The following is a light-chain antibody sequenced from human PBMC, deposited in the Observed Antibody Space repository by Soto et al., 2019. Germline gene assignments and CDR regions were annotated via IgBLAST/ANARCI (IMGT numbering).Light chain of an antibody. CDR2: EVT. V-gene: IGLV2-18*01. J-gene: IGLJ3*02. CDR3: SLYTSSSTWV. Sequence: QSALTQPPSASGSPGQSVTISCTGTSSDIGGYHYVSWYQQHPGKAPKLMIHEVTKRPSGVPDRFSGSKSGNTPSLTIFGLQAEDEADYYCSLYTSSSTWVFGGGTKLTVL. CDR1: SSDIGGYHY.